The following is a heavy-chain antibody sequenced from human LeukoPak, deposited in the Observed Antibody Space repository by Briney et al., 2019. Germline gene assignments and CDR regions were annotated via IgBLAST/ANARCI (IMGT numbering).Heavy chain of an antibody. D-gene: IGHD3-9*01. J-gene: IGHJ4*02. CDR1: GFSVTNDF. CDR2: IYSGGTT. V-gene: IGHV3-66*01. Sequence: GSLRLSCAVSGFSVTNDFMTWVLQAPGKGLEWVSVIYSGGTTVYAGSVKGRFTISRDNSKNTLYLEMKSLRAEDTAVYYCARWIYDTLTGYPSFDYWGQGTLVTVSS. CDR3: ARWIYDTLTGYPSFDY.